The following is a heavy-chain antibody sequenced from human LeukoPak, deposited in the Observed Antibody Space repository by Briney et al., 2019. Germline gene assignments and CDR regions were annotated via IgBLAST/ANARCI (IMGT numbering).Heavy chain of an antibody. CDR3: ARVKAADFYYYYYYMDV. CDR1: GYTFTSYD. V-gene: IGHV1-8*01. Sequence: ASVKVSCKAPGYTFTSYDINWVRQATGQGLEWMGWMNPNSGNTGYAQKFQGRVTMTRNTSISTAYMELSSLRSEDTAVYYCARVKAADFYYYYYYMDVWGKGTTVTVSS. J-gene: IGHJ6*03. CDR2: MNPNSGNT. D-gene: IGHD2-15*01.